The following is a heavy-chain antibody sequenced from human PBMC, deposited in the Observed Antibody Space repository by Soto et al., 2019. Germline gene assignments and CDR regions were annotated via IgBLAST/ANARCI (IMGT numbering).Heavy chain of an antibody. D-gene: IGHD3-10*01. Sequence: GGSLRLSCAASGFTFSSYWMHWVRQAPGKGLVWVSRINSDGSSTSYADSVKGRFTISRDNAKNTLYLQMNSLRAEDTAVYYSARGGYYYGSGSYYKLYFQHWGQGTLVTVSS. CDR2: INSDGSST. V-gene: IGHV3-74*01. CDR3: ARGGYYYGSGSYYKLYFQH. CDR1: GFTFSSYW. J-gene: IGHJ1*01.